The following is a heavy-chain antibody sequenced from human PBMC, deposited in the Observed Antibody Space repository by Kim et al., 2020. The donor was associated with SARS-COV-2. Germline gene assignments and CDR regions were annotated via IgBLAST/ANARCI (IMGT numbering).Heavy chain of an antibody. V-gene: IGHV3-11*05. Sequence: GGSLRLSCAASGINFSDYYMSWIRQAPGKGLEWISYISSSGSYTKYADSLKGRFTISRDNAENSLYLEMNSLRAEDTAVYYCARVAVGDSSWHYFDSWGQGTLVTVSS. D-gene: IGHD6-13*01. CDR1: GINFSDYY. CDR2: ISSSGSYT. CDR3: ARVAVGDSSWHYFDS. J-gene: IGHJ4*02.